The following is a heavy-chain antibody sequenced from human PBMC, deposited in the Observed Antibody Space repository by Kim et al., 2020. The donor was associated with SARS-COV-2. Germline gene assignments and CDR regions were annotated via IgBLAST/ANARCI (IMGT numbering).Heavy chain of an antibody. Sequence: GGSLRLSCAASGFTFAMYAMTWVRQPPGKGLEWVSFISGDGSETSYADSVKGRFTVSRDSAKNTLYLQMNTLRADDTAVYYCVKGAPLGDYWVQGTVGT. J-gene: IGHJ4*02. CDR1: GFTFAMYA. D-gene: IGHD3-10*01. V-gene: IGHV3-23*01. CDR3: VKGAPLGDY. CDR2: ISGDGSET.